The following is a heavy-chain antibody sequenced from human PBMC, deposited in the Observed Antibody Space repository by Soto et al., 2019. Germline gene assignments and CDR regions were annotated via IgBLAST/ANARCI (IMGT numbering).Heavy chain of an antibody. V-gene: IGHV4-39*01. J-gene: IGHJ4*01. CDR2: IYSTDKT. CDR1: GGSVSSNSYS. Sequence: SETLSLTCTVSGGSVSSNSYSWGWIRQPPGKGLEWIATIYSTDKTYYNPSLLSRVTISVDTSKNQFSLKLSSVTAADTAVYYCARRLIRGVIDYWGHGTLVTVSS. CDR3: ARRLIRGVIDY. D-gene: IGHD3-10*01.